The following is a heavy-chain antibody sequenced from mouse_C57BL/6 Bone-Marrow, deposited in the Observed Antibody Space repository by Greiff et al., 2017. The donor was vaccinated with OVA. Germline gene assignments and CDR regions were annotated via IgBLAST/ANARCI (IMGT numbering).Heavy chain of an antibody. J-gene: IGHJ2*01. CDR3: ARAYYSNLFDY. V-gene: IGHV5-4*03. D-gene: IGHD2-5*01. Sequence: EVKLVESGGGLVKPGGSLKLSCAASGFTFSSYAMSWVRQTPEKRLEWVATISDGGSYTYYPDNVKGRFTISRDNAKNNLYLQMSHLKSEDTAMYYCARAYYSNLFDYWGQGTTLTVSS. CDR2: ISDGGSYT. CDR1: GFTFSSYA.